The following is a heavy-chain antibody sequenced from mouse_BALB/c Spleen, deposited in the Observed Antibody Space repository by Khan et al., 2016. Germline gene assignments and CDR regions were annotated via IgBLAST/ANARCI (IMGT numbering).Heavy chain of an antibody. D-gene: IGHD2-3*01. J-gene: IGHJ4*01. V-gene: IGHV1-54*01. CDR3: ARYDGNYYAMDY. CDR2: INPGSGGT. Sequence: QVPLHHSGAELVRPGTSVKVSCKASGYAFTNYLIEWVKQRPGQGLEWIGVINPGSGGTNYNEKFKGKATLTADKSSSTAYMQLSSLTSDDSAVYFCARYDGNYYAMDYWGQGTSVTVSS. CDR1: GYAFTNYL.